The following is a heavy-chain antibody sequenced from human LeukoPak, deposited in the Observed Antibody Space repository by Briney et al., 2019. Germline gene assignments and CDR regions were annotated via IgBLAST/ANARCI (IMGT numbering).Heavy chain of an antibody. Sequence: ASVNVSCKASGYTFTSYAMHWVRQAPGQRLEWMGWINPNSGGTNYAQKFQGRVTMTRDTSISTAYMELSRLRSDDTAVYYCARDTSGSLDYWGQGSLVTVSS. D-gene: IGHD1-26*01. V-gene: IGHV1-2*02. CDR3: ARDTSGSLDY. J-gene: IGHJ4*02. CDR1: GYTFTSYA. CDR2: INPNSGGT.